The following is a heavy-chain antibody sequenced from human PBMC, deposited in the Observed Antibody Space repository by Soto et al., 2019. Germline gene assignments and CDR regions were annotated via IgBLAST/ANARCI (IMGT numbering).Heavy chain of an antibody. CDR3: ARDGNYFPLDY. CDR2: ISAYNGNT. V-gene: IGHV1-18*04. J-gene: IGHJ4*02. CDR1: GYTFTSYG. Sequence: ASVKVSCKASGYTFTSYGISWVRQAPGQGLEWMGYISAYNGNTNFAQNLQGRVTMSTDTSTSTAYMELRSLRSDDTAVYYCARDGNYFPLDYWGQGTLVTGSS. D-gene: IGHD1-26*01.